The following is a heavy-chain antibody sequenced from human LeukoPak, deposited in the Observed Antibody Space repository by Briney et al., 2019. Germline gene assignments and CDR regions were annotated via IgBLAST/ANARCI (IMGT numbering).Heavy chain of an antibody. CDR3: AKDPNGDYVGAFDT. V-gene: IGHV3-23*01. CDR2: MGVSGDYV. Sequence: GGSLRLSCAASGFTFSAYGVTWVRQAPGKGLEWVSSMGVSGDYVHYADSVKGRFAISRDISKNTLYLQMNSLRAEDAAVYYCAKDPNGDYVGAFDTWGQGTMVIVSS. D-gene: IGHD4-17*01. J-gene: IGHJ3*02. CDR1: GFTFSAYG.